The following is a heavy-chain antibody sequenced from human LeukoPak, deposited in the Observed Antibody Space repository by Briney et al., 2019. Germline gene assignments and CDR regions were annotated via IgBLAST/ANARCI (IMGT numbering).Heavy chain of an antibody. CDR1: GGTFSSYT. CDR2: IIPILGIA. D-gene: IGHD3-22*01. V-gene: IGHV1-69*04. Sequence: GASVKVSCKASGGTFSSYTISWVRQAPGQGLEWMGRIIPILGIANYAQKFQGRVTITADKSTSTAYMELSGLRSEDTAVYYCARDRYYDSSGLPGGYFDYWGQGTLVTVSS. CDR3: ARDRYYDSSGLPGGYFDY. J-gene: IGHJ4*02.